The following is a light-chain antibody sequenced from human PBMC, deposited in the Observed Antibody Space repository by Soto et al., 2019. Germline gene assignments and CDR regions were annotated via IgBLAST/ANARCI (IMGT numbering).Light chain of an antibody. CDR2: AAS. J-gene: IGKJ1*01. Sequence: EIVLTQSPGTLPLSPGERATLSCRASLSVASNYLAWYQQKPGQAPRLLIYAASGRATGIPDRFSGSGSGTVLKLTITRLEPEEFAVYYYQQYGSAPWTFGQGNKVETK. CDR1: LSVASNY. CDR3: QQYGSAPWT. V-gene: IGKV3-20*01.